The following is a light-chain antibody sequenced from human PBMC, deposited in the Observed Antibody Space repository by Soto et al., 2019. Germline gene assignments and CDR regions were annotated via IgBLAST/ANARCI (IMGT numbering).Light chain of an antibody. CDR2: DVS. CDR1: NSDVGGYNS. CDR3: SSYSSTSTRV. J-gene: IGLJ3*02. V-gene: IGLV2-14*01. Sequence: QSALTQPASVSGSPGQAITISCTGTNSDVGGYNSVSWYQQYPGTAPKLMIYDVSYRPSGISTRFSGSKSGDTASLTISGLQADDEADYFCSSYSSTSTRVFGGGTKLTVL.